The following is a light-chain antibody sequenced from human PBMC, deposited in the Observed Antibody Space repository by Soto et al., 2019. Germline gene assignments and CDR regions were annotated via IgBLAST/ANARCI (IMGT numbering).Light chain of an antibody. CDR3: SSYTSSSTPLV. J-gene: IGLJ3*02. Sequence: QPVLTQPASVSGSPGQSITISCTGTSSDVGGYNYVSWYQQHPGKAPKLMFYDVTNRPSGVSNRFSGSKSGNTASLTISGLQAEDEADYYCSSYTSSSTPLVFGGGTKVTVL. CDR2: DVT. CDR1: SSDVGGYNY. V-gene: IGLV2-14*01.